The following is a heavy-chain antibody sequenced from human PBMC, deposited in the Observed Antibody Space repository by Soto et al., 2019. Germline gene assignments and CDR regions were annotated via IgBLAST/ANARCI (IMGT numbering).Heavy chain of an antibody. Sequence: PSETLSLTCTVSGGSISSSSYYWGWIRQPPGKGLEWIGSIYYSGSTYYNPSLKSRVTISVDTSKNQFSLKLSSVTAADTAVYYCARLFAYDFWSGYYPRLYYFDYWGQGTLVTVSS. V-gene: IGHV4-39*01. J-gene: IGHJ4*02. D-gene: IGHD3-3*01. CDR3: ARLFAYDFWSGYYPRLYYFDY. CDR2: IYYSGST. CDR1: GGSISSSSYY.